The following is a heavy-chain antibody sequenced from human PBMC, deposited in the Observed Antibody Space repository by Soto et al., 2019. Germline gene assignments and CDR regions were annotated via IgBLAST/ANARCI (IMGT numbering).Heavy chain of an antibody. D-gene: IGHD6-19*01. CDR2: IRSKAYGGTT. Sequence: SLSCPASGFPMGAYAMSWVRQAQGKGLEWVGFIRSKAYGGTTEYAASVKGRFTISRDDSKSIAYLQMNSLKTEDTAVYYCTRVGLVYSSGWYYVDDWGQGTPVTFSS. CDR3: TRVGLVYSSGWYYVDD. CDR1: GFPMGAYA. J-gene: IGHJ4*02. V-gene: IGHV3-49*04.